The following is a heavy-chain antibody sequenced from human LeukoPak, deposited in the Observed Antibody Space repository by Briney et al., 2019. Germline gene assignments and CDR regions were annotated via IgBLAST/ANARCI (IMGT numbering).Heavy chain of an antibody. Sequence: PSETLSLTCAVYGWSFNDYYWNWIRQPPGKGLECVGEINARGDTNFNPSLTSRVTISVYTSKSQFSLTLTSMIAADTAVYSCARGQVPAARDYNWFDPWGQGTLVTVSS. J-gene: IGHJ5*02. V-gene: IGHV4-34*01. CDR1: GWSFNDYY. CDR2: INARGDT. CDR3: ARGQVPAARDYNWFDP. D-gene: IGHD2-2*01.